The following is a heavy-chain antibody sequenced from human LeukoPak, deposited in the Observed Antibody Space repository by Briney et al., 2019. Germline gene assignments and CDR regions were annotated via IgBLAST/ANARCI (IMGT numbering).Heavy chain of an antibody. CDR2: IYYSGST. J-gene: IGHJ3*02. V-gene: IGHV4-59*11. CDR1: GGSISIHY. CDR3: AREGYYYDSSGYFRAFDI. D-gene: IGHD3-22*01. Sequence: SETLSLTCTVSGGSISIHYWSWIRQPPGKGLEWIGYIYYSGSTNYNPSLKSRVTISVDTSKNQFSLKLSSVTAADTAVYYCAREGYYYDSSGYFRAFDIWGQGTMVTVSS.